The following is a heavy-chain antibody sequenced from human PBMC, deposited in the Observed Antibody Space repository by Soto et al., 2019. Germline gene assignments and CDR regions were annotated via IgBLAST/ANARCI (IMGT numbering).Heavy chain of an antibody. V-gene: IGHV1-69*01. CDR2: IIPIFGTA. J-gene: IGHJ6*02. CDR3: ARAGAGYCSGGSCYSAWNYGMDV. CDR1: GGTFSSYA. Sequence: QVQLVQSGAEVKKPGSSVMVSCKASGGTFSSYAISWVRQAPGQGLEWMGGIIPIFGTANYAQKFQGRVTITADESTSTAYMELSSLRSEDTAVYYCARAGAGYCSGGSCYSAWNYGMDVWGQGTTVTVSS. D-gene: IGHD2-15*01.